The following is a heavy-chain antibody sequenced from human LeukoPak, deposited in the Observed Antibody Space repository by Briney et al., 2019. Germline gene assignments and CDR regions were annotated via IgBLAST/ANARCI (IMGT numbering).Heavy chain of an antibody. V-gene: IGHV3-48*01. J-gene: IGHJ4*02. CDR2: ISSSSSTI. D-gene: IGHD1-26*01. CDR3: AQWSRYFDY. Sequence: GGSLRLSCAASEFTFSSYSMNWVRQAPGKGLEWVSYISSSSSTIYYADSVKGRFTISRDNSKNTVYLQMNSLRAEDTALYFCAQWSRYFDYWGQGTLVTVSS. CDR1: EFTFSSYS.